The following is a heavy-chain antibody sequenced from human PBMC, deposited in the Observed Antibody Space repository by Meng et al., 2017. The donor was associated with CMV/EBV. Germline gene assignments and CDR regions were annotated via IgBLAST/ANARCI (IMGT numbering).Heavy chain of an antibody. D-gene: IGHD4-17*01. V-gene: IGHV4-4*07. Sequence: EPGPRLLKPPEPLSLPCPVSGCSISSYYWSWIRQPAGKGLEWIGRIYTSGSTNYNPSLKSRVTMSVDTSKNQFSLKLSSVTAADTAVYYCARGPEVDYGDYVGLDYWGQGTLVTVSS. CDR3: ARGPEVDYGDYVGLDY. J-gene: IGHJ4*02. CDR1: GCSISSYY. CDR2: IYTSGST.